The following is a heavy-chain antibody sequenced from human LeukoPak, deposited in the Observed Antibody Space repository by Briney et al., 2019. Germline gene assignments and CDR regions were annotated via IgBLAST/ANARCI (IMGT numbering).Heavy chain of an antibody. V-gene: IGHV4-39*01. Sequence: PSETLSLTCTVSGDSITTTAYFWGWIRQPPGKGLEWLGSVHSSGSTHYNPSLKSRVTISADTSTNQVSLKLSSVAATDTAVYFCARRGYHYEVDYWGQGTLVTVSS. CDR1: GDSITTTAYF. D-gene: IGHD5-18*01. CDR2: VHSSGST. CDR3: ARRGYHYEVDY. J-gene: IGHJ4*02.